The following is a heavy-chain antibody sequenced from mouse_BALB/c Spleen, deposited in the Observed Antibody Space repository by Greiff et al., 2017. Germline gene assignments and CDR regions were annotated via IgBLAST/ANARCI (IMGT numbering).Heavy chain of an antibody. D-gene: IGHD4-1*01. CDR2: ISSGGSYT. Sequence: DVHLVESGGGLVKPGGSLKLSCAASGFTFSSYAMSWVRQSPEKRLEWVAEISSGGSYTYYPDTVTGRFTISRDNAKNTLYLEMSSLRSEDTAMYYCARTGTVYAMDYWGQGTSVTVSS. CDR3: ARTGTVYAMDY. J-gene: IGHJ4*01. CDR1: GFTFSSYA. V-gene: IGHV5-9-4*01.